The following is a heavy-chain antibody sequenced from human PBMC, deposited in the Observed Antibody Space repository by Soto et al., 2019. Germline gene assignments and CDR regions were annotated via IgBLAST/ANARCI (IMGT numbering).Heavy chain of an antibody. CDR2: INPNGGST. Sequence: QVQLVQSGAEVKKPGASVKVSCKASGYTFIHYYIHWVRQAPGQGLECMAIINPNGGSTNHAQKFRGRVTLTSDTSTTTLSRELNSLGSDVTAVYFCARSLLQGDFWGQGTRVTVSS. D-gene: IGHD2-21*01. V-gene: IGHV1-46*01. J-gene: IGHJ4*02. CDR3: ARSLLQGDF. CDR1: GYTFIHYY.